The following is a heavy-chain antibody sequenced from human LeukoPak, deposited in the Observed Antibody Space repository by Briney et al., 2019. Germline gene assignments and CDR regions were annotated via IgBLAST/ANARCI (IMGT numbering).Heavy chain of an antibody. V-gene: IGHV3-21*01. CDR1: GFTFSSYS. CDR3: ARAPYGFWSGYLDY. Sequence: NPGGSLRLSCAASGFTFSSYSMNWVRQAPGKGLEWVSSISSSSSYIYYADSVKGRFTISRDNAKNSLYLQMNSLRAEDTAVYYCARAPYGFWSGYLDYWGQGTLVTVSS. J-gene: IGHJ4*02. CDR2: ISSSSSYI. D-gene: IGHD3-3*01.